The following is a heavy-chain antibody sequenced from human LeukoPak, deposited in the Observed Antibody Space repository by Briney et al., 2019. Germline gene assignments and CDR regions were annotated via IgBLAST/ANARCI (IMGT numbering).Heavy chain of an antibody. V-gene: IGHV3-73*01. CDR3: TCGYSYGFPDY. Sequence: GGSLRLSCAVSGFTFSGSAMHWVRQASGKGLEWVGRIRSKANSYATTYAESVKGRFTISRDDSKNTAYLQMNSLKTGDTAVYYCTCGYSYGFPDYWGQGTLVTVSS. J-gene: IGHJ4*02. D-gene: IGHD5-18*01. CDR2: IRSKANSYAT. CDR1: GFTFSGSA.